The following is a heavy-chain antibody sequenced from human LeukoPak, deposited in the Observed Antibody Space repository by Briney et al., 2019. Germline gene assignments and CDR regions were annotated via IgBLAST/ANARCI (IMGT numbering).Heavy chain of an antibody. CDR2: IYYSGST. CDR3: ARAPRVTMVRGVPFDY. J-gene: IGHJ4*02. Sequence: SETLSLTCTVSGGSISSGDYYWSWIRQPPGKGLEWIGYIYYSGSTYYNPSLKSRVTISVDTSKNQFSLKLSSVTAADTAVYYCARAPRVTMVRGVPFDYWGQGTLVTVSS. D-gene: IGHD3-10*01. CDR1: GGSISSGDYY. V-gene: IGHV4-30-4*08.